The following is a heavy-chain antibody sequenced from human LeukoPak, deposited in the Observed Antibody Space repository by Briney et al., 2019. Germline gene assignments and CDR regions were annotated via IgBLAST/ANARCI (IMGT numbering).Heavy chain of an antibody. V-gene: IGHV4-59*01. D-gene: IGHD5-12*01. CDR3: ARQVATISLWGLYYGMDV. CDR1: GGSISSYY. J-gene: IGHJ6*02. CDR2: IYYSGST. Sequence: SETLSLTCTVSGGSISSYYWSWIRQPPGKGLEWIGYIYYSGSTNYNPSLKSRVTISVDTSKNQFSLKLSSVTAADTAVYYCARQVATISLWGLYYGMDVWGQGTTVTVSS.